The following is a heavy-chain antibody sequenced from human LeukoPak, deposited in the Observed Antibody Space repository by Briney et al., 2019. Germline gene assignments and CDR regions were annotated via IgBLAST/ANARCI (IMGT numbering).Heavy chain of an antibody. D-gene: IGHD3-16*02. CDR2: ISGSGGST. Sequence: PGGSLRLSCAASGFTFSSYSMNWVRQAPGKGLEWVSAISGSGGSTYYADSVKGRFTISRDNSKNTLYLQMNSLRAEDTAVYYCAKEGGYGELSSYFDYWGQGTLVTVSS. V-gene: IGHV3-23*01. CDR3: AKEGGYGELSSYFDY. CDR1: GFTFSSYS. J-gene: IGHJ4*02.